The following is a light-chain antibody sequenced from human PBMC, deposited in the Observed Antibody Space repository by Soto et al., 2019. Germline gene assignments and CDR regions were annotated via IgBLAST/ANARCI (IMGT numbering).Light chain of an antibody. Sequence: GDRVTITCRASQSISSWLAWYQQKPGKAPKLLIYDASSLESGVPSRFSGSGSGTEFTLTISSLQPDDFATYYCQQYNSQVFGQGTKVEIK. V-gene: IGKV1-5*01. CDR1: QSISSW. CDR2: DAS. CDR3: QQYNSQV. J-gene: IGKJ1*01.